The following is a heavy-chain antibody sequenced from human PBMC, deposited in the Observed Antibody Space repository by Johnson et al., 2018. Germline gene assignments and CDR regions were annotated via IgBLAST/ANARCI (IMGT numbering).Heavy chain of an antibody. CDR1: GDSISSYY. J-gene: IGHJ6*02. D-gene: IGHD5-18*01. CDR3: ARGGYNDGHYYYYAMDV. V-gene: IGHV4-59*01. Sequence: QVQLQESGPGLVKPSETLSLTCTVSGDSISSYYWSWIRQPPGKGLEWIGYIYYSGSTNYNPSLRSRVTISVDTFKNQFSLRLSSVNAADTAVYYCARGGYNDGHYYYYAMDVWGQVTTVTVAS. CDR2: IYYSGST.